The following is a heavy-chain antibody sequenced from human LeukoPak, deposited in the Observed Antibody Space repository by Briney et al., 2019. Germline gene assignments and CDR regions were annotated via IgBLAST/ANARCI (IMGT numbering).Heavy chain of an antibody. CDR3: ARHVEEKGMDV. Sequence: KPSETLSLTCTVSGGSISSYYWSWIRQPPGKGLEWIGYIYYSGSTDYNSSLKSRVTISIDTSKNQFSLRLSSVTAADTAVYYCARHVEEKGMDVWGQGTTVTVSS. CDR1: GGSISSYY. J-gene: IGHJ6*02. CDR2: IYYSGST. D-gene: IGHD5-24*01. V-gene: IGHV4-59*08.